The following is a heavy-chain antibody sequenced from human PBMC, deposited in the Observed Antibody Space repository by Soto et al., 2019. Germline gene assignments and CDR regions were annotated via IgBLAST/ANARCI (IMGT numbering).Heavy chain of an antibody. D-gene: IGHD3-10*01. CDR1: GGTFSSYA. Sequence: GASVKVSCKASGGTFSSYAISWVRQAPGQGLEWMGGIIPIFGTANYAQKFQGRVTITADKSTSTAYMELSSLRSEDTAVYYCARDPVGGSDPLWGQGTLVTDSS. CDR2: IIPIFGTA. CDR3: ARDPVGGSDPL. J-gene: IGHJ4*02. V-gene: IGHV1-69*06.